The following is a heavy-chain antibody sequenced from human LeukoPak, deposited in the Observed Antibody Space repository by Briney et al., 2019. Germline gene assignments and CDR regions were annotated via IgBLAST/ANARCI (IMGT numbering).Heavy chain of an antibody. Sequence: SETLSLTCAVYGGSFSGYYWSWIRQPPGKGLEWIGEINHSGSTNYNPSLKSRVTILVDTSKNQFSLKLSSVTAADTAVYYCARGQGSYCSSTSCGRANWFDPWGQGTLVTVSS. CDR3: ARGQGSYCSSTSCGRANWFDP. CDR1: GGSFSGYY. J-gene: IGHJ5*02. V-gene: IGHV4-34*01. D-gene: IGHD2-2*01. CDR2: INHSGST.